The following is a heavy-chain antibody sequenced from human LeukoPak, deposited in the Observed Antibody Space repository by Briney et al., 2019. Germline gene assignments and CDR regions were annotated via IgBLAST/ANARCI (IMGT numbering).Heavy chain of an antibody. CDR1: GFTFGSYS. CDR2: ISSSSSTI. V-gene: IGHV3-48*01. D-gene: IGHD6-19*01. CDR3: AWPSSGWCTYYFDY. J-gene: IGHJ4*02. Sequence: GGSLRLSCAASGFTFGSYSMNWVRQAPGKGLEWVSYISSSSSTIYYADSVKGRFTISRDNAKNSLYLQMNSLRAEDTAVYYCAWPSSGWCTYYFDYWGQGTLVTVSS.